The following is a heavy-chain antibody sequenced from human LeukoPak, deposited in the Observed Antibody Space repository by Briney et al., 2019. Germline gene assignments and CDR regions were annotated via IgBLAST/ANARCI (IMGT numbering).Heavy chain of an antibody. CDR3: ARPQTMGSSSPLGY. CDR2: IHYSGRS. CDR1: GVSISSYY. V-gene: IGHV4-59*01. Sequence: ETLSLTCTVSGVSISSYYWTWIRQTPGKGLERIGDIHYSGRSNYNPSLKSRVTTSLDTSKNQISLKLSSVTAADTAVYYCARPQTMGSSSPLGYWGQGTLVTVSS. J-gene: IGHJ4*02. D-gene: IGHD2-2*01.